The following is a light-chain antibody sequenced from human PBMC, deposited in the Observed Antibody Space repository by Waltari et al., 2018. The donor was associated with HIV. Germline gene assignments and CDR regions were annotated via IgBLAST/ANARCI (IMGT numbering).Light chain of an antibody. V-gene: IGKV2D-29*01. Sequence: EIVMTQTPLSLSVTPGQPASISCKSSQSLQHGTGKTHLYWFLQKPGQPPQLLIYEVSNRFSGGPDRFRGSGSGTDFTLKISRVEADDVGLYYCMQTLQLPLTFGGGTRVEIK. J-gene: IGKJ4*01. CDR3: MQTLQLPLT. CDR2: EVS. CDR1: QSLQHGTGKTH.